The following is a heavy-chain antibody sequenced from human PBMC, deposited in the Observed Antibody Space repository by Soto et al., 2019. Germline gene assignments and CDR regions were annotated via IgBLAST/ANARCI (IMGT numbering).Heavy chain of an antibody. J-gene: IGHJ4*02. CDR1: VFTFSSYS. CDR2: ISSSSSYI. V-gene: IGHV3-21*01. CDR3: AREAYYDSSGTSPCGY. D-gene: IGHD3-22*01. Sequence: PWESLVVCWVASVFTFSSYSMNWVRQAPGKGLEWVSSISSSSSYIYYADSVKGRFTISRDNAKNSLYLQMNSLRAEDTAVYYCAREAYYDSSGTSPCGYWGQGTMVTVSS.